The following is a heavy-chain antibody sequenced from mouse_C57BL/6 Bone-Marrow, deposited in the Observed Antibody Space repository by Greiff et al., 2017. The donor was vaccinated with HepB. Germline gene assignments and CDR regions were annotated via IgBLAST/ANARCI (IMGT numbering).Heavy chain of an antibody. D-gene: IGHD1-1*01. CDR2: IYPGSGST. CDR3: ARDSTSTVVAPGFAY. Sequence: QVQLQQPGAELVKPGASVKMSCKASGYTFPSYWITWVKQRPGQGLEWIGDIYPGSGSTNYNEKFKSKATLTVDTSSSTAYMQLSSLTSEDSAVYYCARDSTSTVVAPGFAYWGQGTLVTVTA. CDR1: GYTFPSYW. J-gene: IGHJ3*01. V-gene: IGHV1-55*01.